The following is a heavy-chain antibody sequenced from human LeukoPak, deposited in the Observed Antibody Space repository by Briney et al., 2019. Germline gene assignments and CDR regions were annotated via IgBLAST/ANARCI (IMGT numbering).Heavy chain of an antibody. V-gene: IGHV1-69*13. CDR1: GGTFSSYA. Sequence: SVKVSCKASGGTFSSYAISWVRQAPGQGLEWMGGIIPIFGTANYAQKFQGRVTITADEYTSTAYMELSSLRSEDTTVYYCAISFDSSGYFGVGFDYWGQGTLVTVSS. D-gene: IGHD3-22*01. J-gene: IGHJ4*02. CDR3: AISFDSSGYFGVGFDY. CDR2: IIPIFGTA.